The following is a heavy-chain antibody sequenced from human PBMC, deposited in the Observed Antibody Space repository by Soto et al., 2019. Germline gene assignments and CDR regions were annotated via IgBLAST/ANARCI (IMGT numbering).Heavy chain of an antibody. CDR1: CVSVSSSDYL. CDR2: IYYTGST. V-gene: IGHV4-39*01. J-gene: IGHJ4*02. Sequence: SEALSLTCTVSCVSVSSSDYLWGWIPQPPGKGLEWIGSIYYTGSTYYNPSLKSRVIISVDTSQNQFSLRLSSVTAADTAVYYCARQIGRGSWSLDHWGQGTLVTVSS. D-gene: IGHD6-13*01. CDR3: ARQIGRGSWSLDH.